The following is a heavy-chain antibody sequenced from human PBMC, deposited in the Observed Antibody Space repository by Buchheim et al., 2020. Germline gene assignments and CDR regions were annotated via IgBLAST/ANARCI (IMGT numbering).Heavy chain of an antibody. V-gene: IGHV4-39*07. CDR2: IYYSGST. J-gene: IGHJ4*02. CDR3: ARAERYYYGSGSYSAYYFDY. Sequence: QLQLQESGPGLVKPSETLSLTCTVSGGSIRDSTYHWGWIRQPPGKGLEWIGTIYYSGSTYYNPSLKSRVTISVDPSKNQFSLKLSSVTAADTAVYYCARAERYYYGSGSYSAYYFDYWGQGTL. CDR1: GGSIRDSTYH. D-gene: IGHD3-10*01.